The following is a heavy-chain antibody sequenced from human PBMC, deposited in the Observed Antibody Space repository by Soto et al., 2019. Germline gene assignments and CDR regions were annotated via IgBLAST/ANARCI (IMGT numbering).Heavy chain of an antibody. CDR3: ASVPDR. V-gene: IGHV4-30-2*01. J-gene: IGHJ5*02. CDR1: GGSISSGGYS. CDR2: IYHSGST. D-gene: IGHD2-2*01. Sequence: QLQLQESGSGLVKPSQTLSLTCAVSGGSISSGGYSWSWIRQPPGKGLEWIGYIYHSGSTYYNPPLXSXLTISVDRSKNQFSLQLSSVTAADTAVHYCASVPDRWGQGTLVTVSS.